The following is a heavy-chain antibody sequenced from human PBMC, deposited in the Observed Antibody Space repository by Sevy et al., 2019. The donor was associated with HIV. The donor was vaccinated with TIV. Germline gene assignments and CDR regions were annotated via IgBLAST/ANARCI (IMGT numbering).Heavy chain of an antibody. Sequence: SLSCAASGFTFRSYGMHWVRQAPGMGLEWVAVIWDNGSKKYYADSVKGRFTISRDNSKNTLYLQMNSLRAEDTAVYCCARGGYCTNNVCYGSIDYWGRGTLVTVSS. D-gene: IGHD2-8*01. CDR1: GFTFRSYG. CDR3: ARGGYCTNNVCYGSIDY. V-gene: IGHV3-33*01. CDR2: IWDNGSKK. J-gene: IGHJ4*02.